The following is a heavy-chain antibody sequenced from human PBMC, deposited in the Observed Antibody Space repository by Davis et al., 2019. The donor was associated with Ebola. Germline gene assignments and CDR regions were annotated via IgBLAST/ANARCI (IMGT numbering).Heavy chain of an antibody. CDR3: AREYSSGWYRMKYFDF. CDR1: GGTFSSYA. J-gene: IGHJ4*02. V-gene: IGHV1-69*13. D-gene: IGHD6-19*01. CDR2: IIPVFGIP. Sequence: SVKVSCKASGGTFSSYAISWVRQAPGQGLDWMGGIIPVFGIPKYAQKFQGRVTITADESTSTAYMELSSLKSDETAVYYCAREYSSGWYRMKYFDFWGQGTLVTVSS.